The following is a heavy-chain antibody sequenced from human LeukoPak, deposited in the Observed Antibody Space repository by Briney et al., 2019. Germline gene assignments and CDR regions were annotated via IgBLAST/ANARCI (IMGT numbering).Heavy chain of an antibody. CDR2: ISSGSSYT. Sequence: GGSLRLSCAASGFTFSDYYMSWIRQAPGKGLEWVSYISSGSSYTKYTDSVKGRFTISRDNAKNSLYLQMNSLRAEDTAVYYCARNSSGYYSSDAFDIWGQGTMVTVSS. J-gene: IGHJ3*02. V-gene: IGHV3-11*03. D-gene: IGHD3-22*01. CDR1: GFTFSDYY. CDR3: ARNSSGYYSSDAFDI.